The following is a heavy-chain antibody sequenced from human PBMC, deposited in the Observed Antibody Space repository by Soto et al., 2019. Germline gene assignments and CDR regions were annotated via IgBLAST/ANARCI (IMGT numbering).Heavy chain of an antibody. D-gene: IGHD2-2*01. Sequence: PGGSLRLSCAVSGFIFNNYAMSWVRQAPGKGLEWVSAISVSGGSTHYVDSVKGRFTISRDNSKNTLYVQMNSLRAEDTAVYYCAKALGSSTNCFDYWGQGTLVTV. CDR2: ISVSGGST. V-gene: IGHV3-23*01. CDR3: AKALGSSTNCFDY. J-gene: IGHJ4*02. CDR1: GFIFNNYA.